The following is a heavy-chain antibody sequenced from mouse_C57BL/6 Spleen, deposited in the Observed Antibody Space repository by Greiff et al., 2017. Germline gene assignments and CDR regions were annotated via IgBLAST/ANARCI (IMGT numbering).Heavy chain of an antibody. Sequence: QVQLKQPGTELVKPGASVKLSCKASGYTFTSYWMHWVKQRPGQGLEWIGNINPSNGGTNYNEKFKSKATLTVDKSSSTAYMQLSSLTSEDAAVYYCARWALSTVPVFDYWGQGTTLTVSS. CDR2: INPSNGGT. V-gene: IGHV1-53*01. CDR3: ARWALSTVPVFDY. J-gene: IGHJ2*01. CDR1: GYTFTSYW. D-gene: IGHD1-1*01.